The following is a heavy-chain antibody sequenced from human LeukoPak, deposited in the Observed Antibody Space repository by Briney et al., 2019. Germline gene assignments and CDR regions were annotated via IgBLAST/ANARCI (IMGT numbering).Heavy chain of an antibody. J-gene: IGHJ4*02. CDR1: GFTFGNYG. V-gene: IGHV3-20*04. D-gene: IGHD4-17*01. CDR2: INWNGGST. CDR3: ARAQTYGDSRLLLDF. Sequence: GGSLRLSCAASGFTFGNYGMSWVRQAPGKGLEWVSGINWNGGSTGYADSVEGRFTISRDNAKNSQYLQMNSLRAEDTALYYCARAQTYGDSRLLLDFWGQGTLVTVSS.